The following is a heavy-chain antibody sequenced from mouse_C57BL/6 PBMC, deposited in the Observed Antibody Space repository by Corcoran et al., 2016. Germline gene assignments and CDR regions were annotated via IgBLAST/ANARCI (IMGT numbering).Heavy chain of an antibody. CDR2: INPNNGGT. D-gene: IGHD2-1*01. V-gene: IGHV1-26*01. J-gene: IGHJ4*01. CDR1: GYTFTDYY. Sequence: EVQLQQSGPELVKPGASVKISCKASGYTFTDYYMNWVKQSHGKSLEWIGDINPNNGGTSYNQKFKGKATLTVDKSSSTACMELRSLTSEDSAVYYCARYYGNYYAMDYWGQGTSVTVSS. CDR3: ARYYGNYYAMDY.